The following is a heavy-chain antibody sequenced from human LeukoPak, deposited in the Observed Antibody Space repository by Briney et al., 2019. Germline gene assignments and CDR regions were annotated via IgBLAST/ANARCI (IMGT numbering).Heavy chain of an antibody. CDR2: IIPILGIA. J-gene: IGHJ4*02. D-gene: IGHD3-10*01. CDR1: GGTFSSYA. V-gene: IGHV1-69*04. CDR3: ARDMVFDY. Sequence: SVKVPCKASGGTFSSYAISWVRQAPGQGLEWMGRIIPILGIANYAQKFQGRVTITADKSTSTAYMELSSLRSEDTAVYYCARDMVFDYWGQGTLVTVSS.